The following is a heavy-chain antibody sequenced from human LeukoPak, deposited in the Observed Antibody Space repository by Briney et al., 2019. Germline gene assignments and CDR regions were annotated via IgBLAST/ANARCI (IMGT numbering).Heavy chain of an antibody. J-gene: IGHJ4*02. Sequence: GASVKVSCKASGGTFSNFAICWVRQAPGQGLEWMGVFIPIFATAIYAQNLQGRVTITTDESTSTAYMELSSLRSEDTAVYYCARDPGYCSGGSCFSAYFDYWGQGTLVTVSS. CDR3: ARDPGYCSGGSCFSAYFDY. CDR2: FIPIFATA. V-gene: IGHV1-69*05. CDR1: GGTFSNFA. D-gene: IGHD2-15*01.